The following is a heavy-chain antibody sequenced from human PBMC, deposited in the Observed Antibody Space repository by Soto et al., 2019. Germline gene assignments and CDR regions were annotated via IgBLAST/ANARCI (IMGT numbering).Heavy chain of an antibody. D-gene: IGHD5-18*01. CDR1: GGSISSGGYY. CDR3: ARGAYSYGLTRDYYYGMDV. J-gene: IGHJ6*02. CDR2: IYYSGST. Sequence: QVQLQESGPGLVKPSQTLSLTCTVSGGSISSGGYYWSWIRQHPGKGLEWIGYIYYSGSTYYNPSRKSRVTISVDTSKNQFSLKLSSVTAADTAVYYCARGAYSYGLTRDYYYGMDVWGQGTTVTVSS. V-gene: IGHV4-31*03.